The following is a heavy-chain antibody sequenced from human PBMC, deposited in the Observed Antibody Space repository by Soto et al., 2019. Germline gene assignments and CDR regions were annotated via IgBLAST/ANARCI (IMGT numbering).Heavy chain of an antibody. CDR2: ITYDGSNQ. Sequence: LRLSCAASGFIFSSYTMHWVRQAPGKGLEWVGVITYDGSNQYYADSVKGRFTIPRDNSRNMLFLQMNSLRPDDTAVYYCARAPSGSYPEFDYWGQGTLVTVSS. CDR3: ARAPSGSYPEFDY. D-gene: IGHD1-26*01. J-gene: IGHJ4*02. V-gene: IGHV3-30-3*01. CDR1: GFIFSSYT.